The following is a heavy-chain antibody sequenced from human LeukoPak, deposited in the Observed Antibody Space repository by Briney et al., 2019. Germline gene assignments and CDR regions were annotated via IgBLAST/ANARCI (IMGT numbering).Heavy chain of an antibody. J-gene: IGHJ4*02. CDR2: ISWDGGST. CDR3: AKEQGGTTGTSDFDY. CDR1: GFTFDDYT. D-gene: IGHD1-1*01. Sequence: PGGSLRLSCAASGFTFDDYTMHWVRQAPGKGLEWVSLISWDGGSTYYADSVKGRFTISRDNSKNSLYLQMNSLRTEDTALYYCAKEQGGTTGTSDFDYWGQGTLVTVSS. V-gene: IGHV3-43*01.